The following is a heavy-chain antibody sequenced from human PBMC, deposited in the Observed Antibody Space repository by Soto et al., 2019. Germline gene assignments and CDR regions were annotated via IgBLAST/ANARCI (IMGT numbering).Heavy chain of an antibody. CDR3: ARVRVATYSYYMDV. J-gene: IGHJ6*03. CDR1: GFTFSSYS. V-gene: IGHV3-21*01. CDR2: ISSSSSYI. D-gene: IGHD5-12*01. Sequence: PGGSLRLSCAASGFTFSSYSMNWVRQAPGKGLEWVSSISSSSSYIYYADSVKGRFTISRDNAKNSLYLQMNSLRAEDTAVYYCARVRVATYSYYMDVWGKGTTVTVSS.